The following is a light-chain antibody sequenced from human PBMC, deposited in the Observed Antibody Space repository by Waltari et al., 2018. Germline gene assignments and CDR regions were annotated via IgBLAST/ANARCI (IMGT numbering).Light chain of an antibody. V-gene: IGLV1-44*01. J-gene: IGLJ1*01. CDR3: ATWDDSLNGFYV. CDR2: SND. CDR1: SYNIGGNT. Sequence: QSVLTQPPSASGTPGQRVSISCSGSSYNIGGNTVNWYQQLPGTAPKLLIYSNDQRPSGVPDRFSGSKSGTSASLAISGLQSEDEADYYCATWDDSLNGFYVFGTGTKVTVL.